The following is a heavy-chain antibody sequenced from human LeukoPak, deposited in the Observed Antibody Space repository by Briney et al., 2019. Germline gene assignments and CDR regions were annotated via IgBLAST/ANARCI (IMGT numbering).Heavy chain of an antibody. CDR2: ISSSSSTI. V-gene: IGHV3-48*04. Sequence: GGSLRLSCAASGFTFSSYSMNWVRQAPGKGLEWVSYISSSSSTIHYADSVKGRFTISRDNAKNSLYLQMNSLRAEDTAVYYCASRIAVAGLDYWGQGTLVTVSS. CDR3: ASRIAVAGLDY. D-gene: IGHD6-19*01. CDR1: GFTFSSYS. J-gene: IGHJ4*02.